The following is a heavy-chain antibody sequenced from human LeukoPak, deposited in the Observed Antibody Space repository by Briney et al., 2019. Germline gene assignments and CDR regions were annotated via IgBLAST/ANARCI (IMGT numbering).Heavy chain of an antibody. Sequence: SETLSLTCTVSGASISSYYWSWIRQPPGKGLEWVAYISNRGSTTYNSSLKSRVTISVDMSNNHFSLKLSSVTAADTAVYYCVRGIYRRSPQGYWFFDLWGRGTLVTVSS. D-gene: IGHD6-6*01. CDR2: ISNRGST. J-gene: IGHJ2*01. CDR1: GASISSYY. V-gene: IGHV4-59*01. CDR3: VRGIYRRSPQGYWFFDL.